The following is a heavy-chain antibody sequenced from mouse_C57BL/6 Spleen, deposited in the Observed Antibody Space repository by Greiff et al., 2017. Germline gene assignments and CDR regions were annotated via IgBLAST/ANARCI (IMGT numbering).Heavy chain of an antibody. CDR2: IYPGSGNT. CDR1: GYTFTDYY. Sequence: LQQSGAELVRPGASVKLSCKASGYTFTDYYINWVKQRPGQGLEWIARIYPGSGNTYYNEKFKGKATLTAEKSSSTAYMQLSSLTSEDSAVYFCAKDGYYPMDYWGQGTSVTVSS. J-gene: IGHJ4*01. CDR3: AKDGYYPMDY. V-gene: IGHV1-76*01. D-gene: IGHD2-3*01.